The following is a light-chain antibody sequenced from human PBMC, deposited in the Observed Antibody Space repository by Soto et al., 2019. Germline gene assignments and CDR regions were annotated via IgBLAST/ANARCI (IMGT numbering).Light chain of an antibody. CDR3: CSNAVGSTYV. CDR2: EAT. J-gene: IGLJ1*01. Sequence: QSVLTQPASVSGSPGQSITISCTGTSGNVGSYNLVSWYQHNPGKAPKLLIYEATKRPSGVSNRFSGSKSGNTASLTISGLQAEDEADYYCCSNAVGSTYVFGTGTKLTVL. CDR1: SGNVGSYNL. V-gene: IGLV2-23*01.